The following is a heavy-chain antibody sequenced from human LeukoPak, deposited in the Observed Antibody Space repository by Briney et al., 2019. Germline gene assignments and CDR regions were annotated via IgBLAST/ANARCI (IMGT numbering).Heavy chain of an antibody. CDR3: ARMDTAMANPFDY. J-gene: IGHJ4*02. CDR1: GGSFSGYY. Sequence: SETLSLTCAVYGGSFSGYYWSWIRQPPGKGLEWIGEINHSGSTNYNPSLRSRVTISVDTSKNQFSLKLSSVTAADTAVYYCARMDTAMANPFDYWGQGTLVTVSS. CDR2: INHSGST. D-gene: IGHD5-18*01. V-gene: IGHV4-34*01.